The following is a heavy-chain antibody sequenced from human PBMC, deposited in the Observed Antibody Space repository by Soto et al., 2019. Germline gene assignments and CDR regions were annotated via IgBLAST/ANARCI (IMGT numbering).Heavy chain of an antibody. V-gene: IGHV4-61*08. CDR2: IYYSGST. D-gene: IGHD3-3*01. J-gene: IGHJ6*02. CDR3: ARSDNPGYYDFWSGYYGTNYYYYGMDV. CDR1: GGSISSGGYY. Sequence: SETLSLTCTVSGGSISSGGYYWSWIRQHPGKGLEWIGYIYYSGSTNYNPSLKSRVTISVDTSKNQFSLKLSSVTAADTAVYYCARSDNPGYYDFWSGYYGTNYYYYGMDVWGQGTTVTVSS.